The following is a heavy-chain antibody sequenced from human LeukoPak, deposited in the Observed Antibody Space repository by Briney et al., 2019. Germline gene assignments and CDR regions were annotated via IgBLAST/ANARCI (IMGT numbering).Heavy chain of an antibody. CDR3: ARGGYSSPISIDY. Sequence: GASVKVSCKASGYTFTGYYMHWVRQAPGQGLEWMGWINPNSGGTNYAQKFQGRVTMTRDTSISTAYMELSRLRSDDTAVYSCARGGYSSPISIDYWGQGTLVTVSS. CDR2: INPNSGGT. V-gene: IGHV1-2*02. J-gene: IGHJ4*02. D-gene: IGHD5-18*01. CDR1: GYTFTGYY.